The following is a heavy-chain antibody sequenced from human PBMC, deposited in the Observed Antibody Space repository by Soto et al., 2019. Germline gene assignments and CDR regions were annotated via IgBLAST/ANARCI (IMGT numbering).Heavy chain of an antibody. CDR3: ATDRGGATAFDI. J-gene: IGHJ3*02. Sequence: ASVKVSCKASGYTFTSYGISWVRQAPGQGLEWMGWISAYNGNTNYAQKLQGRVTMTTDTTTSTAYMELRSLRSDDTAVYYCATDRGGATAFDIWGQGTMVTVSS. D-gene: IGHD1-26*01. V-gene: IGHV1-18*01. CDR2: ISAYNGNT. CDR1: GYTFTSYG.